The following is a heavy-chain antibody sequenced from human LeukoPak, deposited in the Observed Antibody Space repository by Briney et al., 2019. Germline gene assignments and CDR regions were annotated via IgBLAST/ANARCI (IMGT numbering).Heavy chain of an antibody. CDR1: GYTLTELS. D-gene: IGHD2-15*01. CDR2: FDPEDGET. CDR3: ARDRYGSIDY. Sequence: GASVKVSCKVSGYTLTELSMHWVRQAPGKGLEWMGRFDPEDGETIYAQKFQGRVTMTTDTSTSTAYMELRSLRSDDTAVYYCARDRYGSIDYWGQGTLVTVSS. V-gene: IGHV1-24*01. J-gene: IGHJ4*02.